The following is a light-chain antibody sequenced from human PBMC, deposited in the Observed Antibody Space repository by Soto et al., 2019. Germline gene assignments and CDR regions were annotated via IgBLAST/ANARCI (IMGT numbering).Light chain of an antibody. Sequence: QSVLTQPASVSGSPGQSITISCTGTNSDVGGYNYVSWYQQHPGKAPKLMIFEVSNRPSGVSYRFSGSKSGNTASLTISGLQAEDEADYYCSSYTSSSTRVFGTGTKLTVL. V-gene: IGLV2-14*01. CDR3: SSYTSSSTRV. J-gene: IGLJ1*01. CDR2: EVS. CDR1: NSDVGGYNY.